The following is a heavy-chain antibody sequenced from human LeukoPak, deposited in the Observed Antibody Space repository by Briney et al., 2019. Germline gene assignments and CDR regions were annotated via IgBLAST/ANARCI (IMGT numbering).Heavy chain of an antibody. V-gene: IGHV3-7*05. Sequence: GGSLRLSCAASGFIFSDYWMNWVRQAPGKGLEWVANIEQDGSEEYYVDSVKGRFTISRDTFKNTLYLQLNSLRADDTAVYYCASGRSCGGDCYAYFDYWGQGTLVTVSS. J-gene: IGHJ4*02. CDR2: IEQDGSEE. CDR1: GFIFSDYW. D-gene: IGHD2-21*02. CDR3: ASGRSCGGDCYAYFDY.